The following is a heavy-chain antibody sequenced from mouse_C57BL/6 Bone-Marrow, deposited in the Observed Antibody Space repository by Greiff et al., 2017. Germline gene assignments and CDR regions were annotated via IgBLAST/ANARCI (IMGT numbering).Heavy chain of an antibody. CDR1: GYTFTSYW. Sequence: VQLQESGAELVKPGASVKMSCKASGYTFTSYWITWVKQRPGQGLEWIGDIYPGSGSTNYNEKFKSKATLTVDTSSSTAYMQLSSLTSEDSAVYYCARYGYYNWYFDVWGTGTTVTVSS. V-gene: IGHV1-55*01. CDR3: ARYGYYNWYFDV. CDR2: IYPGSGST. J-gene: IGHJ1*03. D-gene: IGHD2-3*01.